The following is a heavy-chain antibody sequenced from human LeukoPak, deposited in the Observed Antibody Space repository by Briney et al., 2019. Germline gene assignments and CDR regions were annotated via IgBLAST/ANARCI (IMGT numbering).Heavy chain of an antibody. CDR3: ARGHSGRWFWWFGA. CDR2: IKQDGSEI. V-gene: IGHV3-7*04. Sequence: GGSLRLSCAASGFTFSSYWMSWGRQAPGRGLQWVASIKQDGSEIYYVDSVKGRFSISRDNDKNSLSLQMNSLRAEDTAVYYCARGHSGRWFWWFGAWGQGTLVTVSS. CDR1: GFTFSSYW. D-gene: IGHD1-26*01. J-gene: IGHJ5*02.